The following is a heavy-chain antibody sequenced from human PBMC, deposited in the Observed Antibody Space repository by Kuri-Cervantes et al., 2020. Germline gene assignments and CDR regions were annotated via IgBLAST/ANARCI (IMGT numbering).Heavy chain of an antibody. V-gene: IGHV1-8*02. CDR2: MNPNSGNT. J-gene: IGHJ4*02. CDR1: GGTFSSYT. D-gene: IGHD3-3*01. Sequence: ASVKVSCKASGGTFSSYTISWVRQATGQGLEWMGWMNPNSGNTGYAQKFQGRVTMTRNTSISTAYMELSSLRSEDTAVYYCARGNLKTYYNFWSGYYLGGRRDYWGQGTLVTVSS. CDR3: ARGNLKTYYNFWSGYYLGGRRDY.